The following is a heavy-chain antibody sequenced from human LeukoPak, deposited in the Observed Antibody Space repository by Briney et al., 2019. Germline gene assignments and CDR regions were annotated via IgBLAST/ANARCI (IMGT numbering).Heavy chain of an antibody. Sequence: GGSLRLSCAASGFTFRSHDMSWVRQAPGKGLEWVSGISGSGGSTFYADSVKGRFTISRDNSKNTLYLQMNGLRSEGTAVYYCARHPPHYYDSSDNFDYWGQGTLVTVSS. V-gene: IGHV3-23*01. J-gene: IGHJ4*02. CDR3: ARHPPHYYDSSDNFDY. CDR1: GFTFRSHD. D-gene: IGHD3-22*01. CDR2: ISGSGGST.